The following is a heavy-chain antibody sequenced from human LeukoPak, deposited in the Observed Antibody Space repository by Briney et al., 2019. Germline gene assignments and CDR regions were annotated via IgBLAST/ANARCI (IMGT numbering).Heavy chain of an antibody. V-gene: IGHV4-30-4*01. CDR2: IYCSGTT. J-gene: IGHJ6*02. CDR1: GVSISSGDYY. CDR3: ARAQKNYYYGMDV. Sequence: PSETLSLTCTVSGVSISSGDYYWRWLRQPPGKGLEWIGYIYCSGTTYYNPSLKSRVTISVDTSKNQFSLKVSSVTAADTAVYYCARAQKNYYYGMDVWGQGTTVTVSS.